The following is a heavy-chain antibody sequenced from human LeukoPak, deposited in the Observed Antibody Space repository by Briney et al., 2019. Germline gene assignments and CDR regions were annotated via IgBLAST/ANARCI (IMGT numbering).Heavy chain of an antibody. CDR2: IYTSGST. CDR1: GGSISSYY. CDR3: ATRTLETSAFDY. V-gene: IGHV4-4*07. Sequence: SETLSLTCTVSGGSISSYYWSWIRQPAGKGLEWIGRIYTSGSTNYNPSLKSRVTISVDTSKNQFSLKLSSVTAADTAVYYCATRTLETSAFDYWGQGTLVTVSS. J-gene: IGHJ4*02.